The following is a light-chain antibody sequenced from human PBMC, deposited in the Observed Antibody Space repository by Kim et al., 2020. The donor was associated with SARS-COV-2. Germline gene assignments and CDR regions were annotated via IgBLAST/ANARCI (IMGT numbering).Light chain of an antibody. J-gene: IGLJ2*01. CDR3: SSYTSSSTEV. CDR1: SSDVGSFNY. CDR2: GVS. V-gene: IGLV2-14*03. Sequence: QSALTQPASVSGSPGQSITISCTGTSSDVGSFNYVSWYQQHPGKAPKLMISGVSNRPSGVSNRFSGSKSGNTASLTISGLQAEDEADYYCSSYTSSSTEVFGGGTKVTVL.